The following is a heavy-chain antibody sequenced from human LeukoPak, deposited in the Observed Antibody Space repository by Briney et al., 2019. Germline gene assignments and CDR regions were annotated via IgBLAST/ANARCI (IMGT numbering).Heavy chain of an antibody. V-gene: IGHV1-69*13. CDR1: GGTFSSYA. J-gene: IGHJ6*02. D-gene: IGHD4-17*01. CDR3: ARESGPGHDYGDEYYYGMDV. CDR2: IIPIFGTA. Sequence: EASVKVSCKASGGTFSSYAISWVRQAPGQGLEWMGGIIPIFGTANYAQKFQGRVTITADESTSTAYMELSSLRSEDTAVYYCARESGPGHDYGDEYYYGMDVWGQGTTVTVSS.